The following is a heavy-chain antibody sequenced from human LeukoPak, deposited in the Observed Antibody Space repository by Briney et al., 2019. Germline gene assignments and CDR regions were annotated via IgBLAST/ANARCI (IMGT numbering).Heavy chain of an antibody. CDR3: ARDISWLGFDY. CDR1: GYTFTGYY. D-gene: IGHD6-19*01. CDR2: IIPIFGTA. J-gene: IGHJ4*02. V-gene: IGHV1-69*13. Sequence: SVKVSCKASGYTFTGYYMHWVRQAPGQGLEWMGGIIPIFGTANYAQKFQGRVTITADESTSTAYMELSSLGAEDTAVYYCARDISWLGFDYWGQGILVTVSS.